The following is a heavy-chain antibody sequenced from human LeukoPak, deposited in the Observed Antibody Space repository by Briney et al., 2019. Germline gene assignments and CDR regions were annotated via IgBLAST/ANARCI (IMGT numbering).Heavy chain of an antibody. D-gene: IGHD3-22*01. J-gene: IGHJ6*02. V-gene: IGHV3-30*03. Sequence: GGSLRLSCAASGFTVSSNYMSWVSQAPGKGLAWVAVISYDGSNKYYADSVKGRFTISRDNSKNTLYLQMNSLRAEDTAVYYCVRSYYYDSKDPLGYGMDVWGQGTTVTVSS. CDR2: ISYDGSNK. CDR3: VRSYYYDSKDPLGYGMDV. CDR1: GFTVSSNY.